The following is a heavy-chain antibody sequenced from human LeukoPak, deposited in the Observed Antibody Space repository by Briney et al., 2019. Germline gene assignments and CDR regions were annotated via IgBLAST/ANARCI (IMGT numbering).Heavy chain of an antibody. J-gene: IGHJ4*02. D-gene: IGHD6-19*01. Sequence: GGSLRLSCAASGFTFSSDALSWVRQAPGKELEWVSLISGSGLRTDYADSVKGRFTISRDNSKNTLYLQMNSLKAEDTAVYYCAKHVRTSVWFFDFWGQGTLVTVSS. CDR2: ISGSGLRT. CDR1: GFTFSSDA. CDR3: AKHVRTSVWFFDF. V-gene: IGHV3-23*01.